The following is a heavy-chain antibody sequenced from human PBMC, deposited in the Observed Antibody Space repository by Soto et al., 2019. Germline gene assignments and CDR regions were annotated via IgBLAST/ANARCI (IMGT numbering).Heavy chain of an antibody. D-gene: IGHD5-12*01. Sequence: SETLSLTCTVSGGSISSYYWSWIRQPPGKGLEWIGYIYYSGSANYNPSLKSRVTISVDTSKNQFSLKLSSVTAADTAVYYCARAYGGYADYWGQGALVTVSS. CDR2: IYYSGSA. CDR3: ARAYGGYADY. J-gene: IGHJ4*02. V-gene: IGHV4-59*01. CDR1: GGSISSYY.